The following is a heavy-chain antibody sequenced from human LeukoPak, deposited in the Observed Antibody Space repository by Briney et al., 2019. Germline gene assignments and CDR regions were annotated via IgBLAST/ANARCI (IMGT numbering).Heavy chain of an antibody. D-gene: IGHD6-13*01. J-gene: IGHJ4*02. CDR1: GFTFSDHY. CDR2: ISSSGSYT. CDR3: ARRASAALKYAFDY. Sequence: GGCLRLSCAASGFTFSDHYMSWIRQAPGKGLEWVSYISSSGSYTNYADSVKGRFTISRDNAKNSLYLQMNSLRAEDTAVYYCARRASAALKYAFDYWGQGTLVTV. V-gene: IGHV3-11*03.